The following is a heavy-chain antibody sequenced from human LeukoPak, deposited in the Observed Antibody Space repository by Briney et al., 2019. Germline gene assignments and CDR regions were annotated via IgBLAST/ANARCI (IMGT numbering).Heavy chain of an antibody. CDR3: ARDPRSGSYYFLVY. CDR2: IKQDGSEK. V-gene: IGHV3-7*01. Sequence: GGSLRLSCAASGFTFSSYWMSWVRQAPGKGLEWVANIKQDGSEKYYVDSVKGRFTISRDNAKNSLYLQMNSLRAEDTAVNYCARDPRSGSYYFLVYWGQGTLVTVSS. J-gene: IGHJ4*02. D-gene: IGHD1-26*01. CDR1: GFTFSSYW.